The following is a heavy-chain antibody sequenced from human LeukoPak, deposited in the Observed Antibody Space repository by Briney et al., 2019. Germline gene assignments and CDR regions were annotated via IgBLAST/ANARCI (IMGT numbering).Heavy chain of an antibody. V-gene: IGHV3-21*01. Sequence: GGSLRLSCAASGFPFSGFAMGWVRRTPGKGLEWVPSIISSSSYIYYADSVKGRFTISRDNAKNSLYLQMNSLRAEDTAVYYCARVMIAVAGTGDAFDIWGQGTMVTVSS. CDR3: ARVMIAVAGTGDAFDI. CDR2: IISSSSYI. J-gene: IGHJ3*02. CDR1: GFPFSGFA. D-gene: IGHD6-19*01.